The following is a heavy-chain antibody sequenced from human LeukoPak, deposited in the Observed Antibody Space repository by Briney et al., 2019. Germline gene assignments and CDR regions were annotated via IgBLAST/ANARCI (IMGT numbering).Heavy chain of an antibody. CDR3: TRGYCSSTSCYGRSFDY. CDR1: GFTFGDYA. Sequence: GGSLRLSCTASGFTFGDYAMSWFRQAPGKGLEWVGFIRSKAYGGTTEYAASVKGRFTISRDDSKSIAYLQMNSLKTEDTAVYYCTRGYCSSTSCYGRSFDYWGQGTLVTVSS. CDR2: IRSKAYGGTT. J-gene: IGHJ4*02. D-gene: IGHD2-2*01. V-gene: IGHV3-49*03.